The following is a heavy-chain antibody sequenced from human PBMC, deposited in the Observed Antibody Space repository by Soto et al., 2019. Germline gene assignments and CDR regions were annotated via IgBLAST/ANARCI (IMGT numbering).Heavy chain of an antibody. J-gene: IGHJ4*02. V-gene: IGHV1-46*01. CDR1: GYTFTSYY. D-gene: IGHD4-17*01. Sequence: QVQLVQSGAEVKKPGASVKASCKASGYTFTSYYMHWVRQAPAQGLEWMGIINPSGGSTSYAQKFHARVTTTGDTSTSTGYMERNSLRSEDTAVYHGAMVDYGGNSGGLNYSCQGALVTVSS. CDR2: INPSGGST. CDR3: AMVDYGGNSGGLNY.